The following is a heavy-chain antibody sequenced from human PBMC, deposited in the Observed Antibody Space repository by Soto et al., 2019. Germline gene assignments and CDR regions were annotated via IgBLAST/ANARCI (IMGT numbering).Heavy chain of an antibody. CDR2: ISGSGGST. CDR1: GFTFSSYA. D-gene: IGHD6-19*01. J-gene: IGHJ4*02. Sequence: PGGSLRLSCAASGFTFSSYAMSWVRQAPGKGLEWVPAISGSGGSTYYADSVKGRFTISRDNSKNTLYLQMNSLRAEDTAVYYCAKDYSGGEAVAGTVFDYWGQGTLVTVSS. CDR3: AKDYSGGEAVAGTVFDY. V-gene: IGHV3-23*01.